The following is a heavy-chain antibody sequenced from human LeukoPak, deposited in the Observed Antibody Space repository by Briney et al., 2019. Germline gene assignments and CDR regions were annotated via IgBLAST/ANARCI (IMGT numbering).Heavy chain of an antibody. D-gene: IGHD1-1*01. CDR2: INPNSAGT. CDR3: ERGITTGAPY. Sequence: ASVKVSCKASGYTFTGYYVHWVRQAPGQGLEWMGWINPNSAGTNYAQNFQGRVTMTRDTSTNTAYMDLSSLRSDDTAVYYCERGITTGAPYWGQGTLVTVSS. CDR1: GYTFTGYY. J-gene: IGHJ4*02. V-gene: IGHV1-2*02.